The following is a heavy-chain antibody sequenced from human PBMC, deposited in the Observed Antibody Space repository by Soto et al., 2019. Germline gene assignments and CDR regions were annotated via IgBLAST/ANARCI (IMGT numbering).Heavy chain of an antibody. D-gene: IGHD3-10*01. CDR2: ISGSGGST. Sequence: LSLSCAASGFTFSSYAMSWVRQAPGKGLEWVSAISGSGGSTYYADSVKGRFTISRDNSKNTLYLQMNSLRAEDTAVYYCAKDYYGSGSYGRWGQGTLVTVSS. J-gene: IGHJ4*02. V-gene: IGHV3-23*01. CDR3: AKDYYGSGSYGR. CDR1: GFTFSSYA.